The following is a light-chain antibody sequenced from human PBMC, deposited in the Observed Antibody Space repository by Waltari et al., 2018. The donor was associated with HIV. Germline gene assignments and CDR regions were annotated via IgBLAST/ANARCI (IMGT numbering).Light chain of an antibody. V-gene: IGLV1-51*01. Sequence: QSVLTQPPAVSAAPGQTVTISCSGSSSHIANNYFPWYQQLPGTAPKLLIYDNNRRSSGIPDRFSGSKSGTSATLAIAGLQTGDEADYYCGTWDTSLSAGVFGGGTKVTVL. CDR2: DNN. CDR3: GTWDTSLSAGV. CDR1: SSHIANNY. J-gene: IGLJ2*01.